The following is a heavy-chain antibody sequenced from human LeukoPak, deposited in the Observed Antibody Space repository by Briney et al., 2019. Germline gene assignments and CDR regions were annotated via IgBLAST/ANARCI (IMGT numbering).Heavy chain of an antibody. D-gene: IGHD3-9*01. CDR2: ISAYNGNT. CDR1: GYTFTGHS. CDR3: ARQVLRYFDWLYPRGTYFDY. Sequence: ASVKVSCKASGYTFTGHSMYWVRQAPGQGLEWMGWISAYNGNTNYAQKLQGRVTMTTDTSTSTAYMELRSLRSDDTAVYYCARQVLRYFDWLYPRGTYFDYWGQGTLVTVSS. J-gene: IGHJ4*02. V-gene: IGHV1-18*04.